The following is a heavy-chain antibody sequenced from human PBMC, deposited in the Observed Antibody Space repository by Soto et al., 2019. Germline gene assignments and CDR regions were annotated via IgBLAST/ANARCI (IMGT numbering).Heavy chain of an antibody. D-gene: IGHD2-2*01. CDR2: ISSSSSYI. CDR1: GFTFSSYS. Sequence: EVQLLESGGGLVNPGWSLRISCAASGFTFSSYSMNWVRQAPGKGLEWVSSISSSSSYIYYADSVKGRFTISRDKAKNSLYLQMNSLRAADTAVYYCARYCSSTSCYGYYYYGMDVWGQGTPVTVSS. J-gene: IGHJ6*02. CDR3: ARYCSSTSCYGYYYYGMDV. V-gene: IGHV3-21*01.